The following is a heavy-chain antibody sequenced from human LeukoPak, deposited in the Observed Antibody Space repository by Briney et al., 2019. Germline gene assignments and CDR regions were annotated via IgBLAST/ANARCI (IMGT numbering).Heavy chain of an antibody. CDR3: ARAQGWGGYAVGPFDP. V-gene: IGHV4-30-4*01. D-gene: IGHD5-12*01. CDR1: GGSISSGDYY. J-gene: IGHJ5*02. CDR2: IYYSGST. Sequence: SQTLSLTCTVSGGSISSGDYYWSWIRQPPGKGLEWIGYIYYSGSTYYNPSLKSRVTISVDTSKNQFSLKLSSVTAADTAVYYCARAQGWGGYAVGPFDPWGQGTLVTVSS.